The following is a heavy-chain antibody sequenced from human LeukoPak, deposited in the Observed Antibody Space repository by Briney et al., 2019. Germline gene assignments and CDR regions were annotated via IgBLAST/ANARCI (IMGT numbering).Heavy chain of an antibody. J-gene: IGHJ6*02. CDR3: ARTREQPNVYYYYYGMDV. D-gene: IGHD1-26*01. CDR2: ISYDGSNK. CDR1: GFTFSSYA. V-gene: IGHV3-30*04. Sequence: PGGSLRLSCAASGFTFSSYAMSWVRQAPGKGLEWVAVISYDGSNKYYADSVKGRFTISRDNSKNTLYLQMNSLRAEDTAVYYCARTREQPNVYYYYYGMDVWGQGTTVTVSS.